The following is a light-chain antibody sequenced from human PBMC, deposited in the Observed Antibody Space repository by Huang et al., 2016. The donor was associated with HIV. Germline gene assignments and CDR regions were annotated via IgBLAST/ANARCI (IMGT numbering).Light chain of an antibody. CDR3: QQYYNIPWT. CDR1: QSVLYSPNNKEY. J-gene: IGKJ1*01. V-gene: IGKV4-1*01. CDR2: WAA. Sequence: DIVLTQSPDSLAVSLGERATINCKSSQSVLYSPNNKEYLAWYQKKPGQSPKLLIYWAATRESGVPDRFSGSGSGTDFTLTISDLQAGDVAVYYCQQYYNIPWTFGQGTKVEIK.